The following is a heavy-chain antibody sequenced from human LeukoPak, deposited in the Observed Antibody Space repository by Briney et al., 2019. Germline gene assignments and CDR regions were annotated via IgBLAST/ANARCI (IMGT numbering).Heavy chain of an antibody. CDR1: GFTSSSYA. V-gene: IGHV3-23*01. J-gene: IGHJ4*02. Sequence: GGSLRLSCAASGFTSSSYAMNWIRQAPGKGLEWVSSIGVSGDTTYYADSVKGRFTISRDNSKDTLYLQMNSLRAEDTAVYYCAKVGRPRSWPHHFDYWGQGTLVTVSS. CDR2: IGVSGDTT. CDR3: AKVGRPRSWPHHFDY. D-gene: IGHD3-16*01.